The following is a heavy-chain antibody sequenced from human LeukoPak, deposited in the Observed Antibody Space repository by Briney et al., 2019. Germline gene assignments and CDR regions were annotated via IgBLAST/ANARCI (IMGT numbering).Heavy chain of an antibody. CDR2: IRFDGSNT. V-gene: IGHV3-30*02. CDR3: TGDFDY. Sequence: GGSLRLSCAASGFTFNTYDMHWVRQAPGKGLEWVALIRFDGSNTSYADSVKGRFTISRDNAKNTLYLQMNSLRADDTAVYYCTGDFDYWGQGTLVTVSS. CDR1: GFTFNTYD. J-gene: IGHJ4*02.